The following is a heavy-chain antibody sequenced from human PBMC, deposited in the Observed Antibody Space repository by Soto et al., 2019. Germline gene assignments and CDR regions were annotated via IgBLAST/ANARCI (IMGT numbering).Heavy chain of an antibody. Sequence: SQTLSLTCAISGDSVSSNSAAWNWIRQSPSRGLEWLGRTYYRSKWYNDYAVSVKSRITINPDTSKNQFSLQLNSVTPEDTAVYYCARGINIVVVPAAIVSHCGMDVWGQGTTVTVSS. J-gene: IGHJ6*02. CDR1: GDSVSSNSAA. V-gene: IGHV6-1*01. CDR3: ARGINIVVVPAAIVSHCGMDV. D-gene: IGHD2-2*02. CDR2: TYYRSKWYN.